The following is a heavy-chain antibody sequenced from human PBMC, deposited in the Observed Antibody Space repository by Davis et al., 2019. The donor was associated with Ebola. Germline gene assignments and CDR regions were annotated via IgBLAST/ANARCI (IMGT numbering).Heavy chain of an antibody. CDR2: INHSGST. CDR3: ARIWSSGWPFDY. D-gene: IGHD6-19*01. CDR1: GGSFSGYY. V-gene: IGHV4-34*01. Sequence: PSETLSLTCAVYGGSFSGYYWSWIRQPPGKGLEWIGEINHSGSTNYNPSLKSRVTISVDTSKNQFSLKLSSVTAADTAVYYCARIWSSGWPFDYWGQGTLVTASS. J-gene: IGHJ4*02.